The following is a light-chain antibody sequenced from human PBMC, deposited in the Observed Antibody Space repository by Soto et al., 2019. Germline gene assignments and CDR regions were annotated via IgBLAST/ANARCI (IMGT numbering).Light chain of an antibody. J-gene: IGLJ1*01. V-gene: IGLV2-8*01. CDR3: SSYAGSSNV. CDR1: GSEI. CDR2: EVN. Sequence: QSVLTQPPSVSGAPGQRVTISCTGSGSEIVNWYQQHPGKAPKLMIYEVNKRPSGVPDRFSGSKSGNTASLTVSGLQAEDEADYYCSSYAGSSNVFRTGTKVTVL.